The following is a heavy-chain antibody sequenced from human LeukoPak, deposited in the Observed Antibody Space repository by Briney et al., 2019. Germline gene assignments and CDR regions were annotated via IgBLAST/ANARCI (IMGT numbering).Heavy chain of an antibody. CDR1: GYTFTSYG. Sequence: ASVKVSCKASGYTFTSYGISWVRQAPGQGLEWMGWITAYNDNTNYAQKLQGRVTMTTDTSTSTAYMELRSLRSDDTAVYYCARALLWFGEPSHIDYWGQGSLVTASS. D-gene: IGHD3-10*01. V-gene: IGHV1-18*01. J-gene: IGHJ4*02. CDR3: ARALLWFGEPSHIDY. CDR2: ITAYNDNT.